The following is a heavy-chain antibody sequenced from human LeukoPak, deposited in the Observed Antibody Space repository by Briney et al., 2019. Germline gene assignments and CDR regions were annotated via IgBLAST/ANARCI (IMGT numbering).Heavy chain of an antibody. CDR1: GYIFTSYW. CDR3: ASYREYSEGVFDY. CDR2: IYPGDSDT. V-gene: IGHV5-51*01. D-gene: IGHD1-26*01. Sequence: GESLKISCKGSGYIFTSYWIGWVRQMPGKGLEWMGIIYPGDSDTRYSPSFQGQVTISADKSISTAYLQWSSLKASDTAMYYCASYREYSEGVFDYWGQGTLVTVSS. J-gene: IGHJ4*02.